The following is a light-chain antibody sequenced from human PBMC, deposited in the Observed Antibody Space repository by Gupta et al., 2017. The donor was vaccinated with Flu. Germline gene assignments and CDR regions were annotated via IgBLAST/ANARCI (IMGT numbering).Light chain of an antibody. V-gene: IGLV1-47*01. CDR1: SSNIGVNY. CDR3: ASWDDSLSGSYA. J-gene: IGLJ1*01. CDR2: RNN. Sequence: QSVLTQPPSASGTPGQRVTISCSGSSSNIGVNYVFWYQQLPGTAPKLLIYRNNQRPSGVPDRFSGSKSGTSASLAISGLRSEDEADYYCASWDDSLSGSYAFGTGTKVTVL.